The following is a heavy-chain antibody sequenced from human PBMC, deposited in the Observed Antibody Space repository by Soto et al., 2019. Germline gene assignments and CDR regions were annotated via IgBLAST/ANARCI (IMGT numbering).Heavy chain of an antibody. J-gene: IGHJ4*02. CDR3: ARVSGSRSGYFDY. Sequence: SVKVSCKASGGTFSSYTISWVRQAPGQGLEWMGRIIPILGIANYAQKFQGRVTITADKSTSTAYMELSSLRSEDTAVYYCARVSGSRSGYFDYWGQGTLVTVPQ. D-gene: IGHD6-19*01. CDR2: IIPILGIA. CDR1: GGTFSSYT. V-gene: IGHV1-69*02.